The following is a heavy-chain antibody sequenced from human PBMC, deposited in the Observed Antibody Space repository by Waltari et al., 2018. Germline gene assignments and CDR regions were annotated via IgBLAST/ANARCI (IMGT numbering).Heavy chain of an antibody. D-gene: IGHD3-16*01. V-gene: IGHV3-7*01. J-gene: IGHJ6*02. CDR1: GFTFSTSW. CDR2: INLDGIGT. CDR3: TRDVWKSCDV. Sequence: QLVESGGGSVQPGGSLRLSCAASGFTFSTSWMSWIRQAPEKGLEWVAIINLDGIGTYYVDAVKGRFTISRDNARNSLYLQMNSLRVEDTAMYYCTRDVWKSCDVWGQGTTVTVPS.